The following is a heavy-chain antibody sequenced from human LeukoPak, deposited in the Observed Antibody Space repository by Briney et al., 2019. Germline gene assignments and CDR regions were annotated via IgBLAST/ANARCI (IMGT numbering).Heavy chain of an antibody. CDR1: GFTFSSYG. Sequence: PGGSLRLSCATSGFTFSSYGMHWVRQAPVKGLEWVAVIWYDGSNKYYADSVKGRFTISRDNSKNTLYLQMNSLRAEDTAVYYCARDKEENYFDYWGQGTLVTVSS. CDR2: IWYDGSNK. J-gene: IGHJ4*02. V-gene: IGHV3-33*01. CDR3: ARDKEENYFDY.